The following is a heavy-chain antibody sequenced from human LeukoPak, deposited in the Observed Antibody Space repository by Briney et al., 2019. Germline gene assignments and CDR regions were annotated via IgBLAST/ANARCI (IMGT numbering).Heavy chain of an antibody. CDR3: ASTGRGSSWYRNWFDP. Sequence: GGSLRLSCSASGSSVSGNYMSWVRQAPGRGLEWVSVIYSGASRYYADSVRGRFIISRDNSKNTLYLQMNSLRAEDTAVYYCASTGRGSSWYRNWFDPWGQGTLVTVSS. V-gene: IGHV3-66*01. CDR2: IYSGASR. D-gene: IGHD6-13*01. CDR1: GSSVSGNY. J-gene: IGHJ5*02.